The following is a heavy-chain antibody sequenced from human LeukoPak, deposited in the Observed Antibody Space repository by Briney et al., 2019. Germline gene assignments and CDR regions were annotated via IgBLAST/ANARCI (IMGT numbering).Heavy chain of an antibody. V-gene: IGHV3-13*01. CDR1: GFTFSSYD. Sequence: GGSLRLPCAASGFTFSSYDMHWVRQATGKGLEWVSAIGTAGDTYYPGSVKGRFTISRENAKNSLYLQMNSLRAGDTAVYYCARSMGISSSSRYYYYYGMDVWGQGTTVTVSS. CDR2: IGTAGDT. D-gene: IGHD6-13*01. CDR3: ARSMGISSSSRYYYYYGMDV. J-gene: IGHJ6*02.